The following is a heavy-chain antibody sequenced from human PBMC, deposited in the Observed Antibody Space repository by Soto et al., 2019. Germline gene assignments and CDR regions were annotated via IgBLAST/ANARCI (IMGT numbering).Heavy chain of an antibody. CDR3: AKGSSGWYDRFDY. D-gene: IGHD6-19*01. V-gene: IGHV3-23*01. CDR1: GFTFSSYA. CDR2: ISGSGGST. J-gene: IGHJ4*02. Sequence: EVQLLESGGGLVQPGGSLRLSCAASGFTFSSYAMSWVRQAPGKGLEWVSAISGSGGSTYYADSVKGRFTISRDNSTNPLYLQMTSLRAEDTAVYYSAKGSSGWYDRFDYWGQGTLVTVSS.